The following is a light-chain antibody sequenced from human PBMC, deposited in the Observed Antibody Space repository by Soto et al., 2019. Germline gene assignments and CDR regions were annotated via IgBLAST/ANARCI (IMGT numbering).Light chain of an antibody. Sequence: QSVLTQPPSASGTPGQRVTISCSGSSSNIGNFYVYWYQQLPGTAPKVLIYKNNQRPLGVPDRFSGSKSGTSASLAISGFRSEDEADYYCAAWDDSLSGPGVFGGGTQLTVL. CDR2: KNN. V-gene: IGLV1-47*01. J-gene: IGLJ7*01. CDR3: AAWDDSLSGPGV. CDR1: SSNIGNFY.